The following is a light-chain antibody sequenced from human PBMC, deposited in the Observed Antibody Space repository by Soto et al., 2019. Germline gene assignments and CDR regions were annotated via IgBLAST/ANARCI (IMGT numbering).Light chain of an antibody. V-gene: IGLV2-14*01. J-gene: IGLJ3*02. Sequence: QSALTQPASVSGSPGQSITISCTGTSSDVGGYNYVSWYQQHPGKAPKLMIYEVSNRPSGVSNRFSGSKSGNTASLTISGLQAEDEGDYYCSSYGGNNYVLFGGGTKLTVL. CDR2: EVS. CDR1: SSDVGGYNY. CDR3: SSYGGNNYVL.